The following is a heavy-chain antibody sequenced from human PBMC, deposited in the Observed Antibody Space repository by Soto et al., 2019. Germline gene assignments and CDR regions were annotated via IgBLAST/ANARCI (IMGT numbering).Heavy chain of an antibody. Sequence: DVQLLVSGGGLVQPGGSLTLSCAASKFTFSDFAMSWVRQAPGKGLEWVSSIGGRGTDTYYADSVKGRFTISRDHSKNTLFLQMDGLRDEDTAVYYCAKDAVPYNGKWDWFDSWGQGTLVIVSS. CDR3: AKDAVPYNGKWDWFDS. J-gene: IGHJ5*01. V-gene: IGHV3-23*01. D-gene: IGHD1-20*01. CDR2: IGGRGTDT. CDR1: KFTFSDFA.